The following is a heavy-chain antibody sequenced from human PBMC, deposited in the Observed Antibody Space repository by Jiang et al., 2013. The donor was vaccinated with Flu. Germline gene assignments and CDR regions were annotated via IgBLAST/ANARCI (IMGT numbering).Heavy chain of an antibody. D-gene: IGHD6-19*01. V-gene: IGHV4-38-2*01. CDR1: GYSISSGYY. CDR2: IYNSGST. Sequence: PSETLSLTCAVSGYSISSGYYWGWIRQPPGKGPEWIATIYNSGSTYYNPSLKSRVTISIDTSENQFSLKLTSVTAADTAVYFCVSGKGGVHSSGRREARFDFWGQGTLVTVSS. CDR3: VSGKGGVHSSGRREARFDF. J-gene: IGHJ4*02.